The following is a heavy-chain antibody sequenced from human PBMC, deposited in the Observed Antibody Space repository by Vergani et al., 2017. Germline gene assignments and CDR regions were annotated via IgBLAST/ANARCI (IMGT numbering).Heavy chain of an antibody. J-gene: IGHJ5*02. Sequence: QVQLVESGGGLVKPGGSLRLSCAASGFTFSEYYMSWIRQAPGKGLEWVSYISSSGSTIYYADSVKGRFTISRDNAKNSLYLQMNSLRAEDTAVYYCARYQARGPSGYSSSWYFGWFDPWGQGTLVTVSS. CDR2: ISSSGSTI. CDR1: GFTFSEYY. CDR3: ARYQARGPSGYSSSWYFGWFDP. D-gene: IGHD6-13*01. V-gene: IGHV3-11*01.